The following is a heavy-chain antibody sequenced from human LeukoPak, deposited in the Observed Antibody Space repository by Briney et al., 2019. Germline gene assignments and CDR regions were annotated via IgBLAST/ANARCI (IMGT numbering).Heavy chain of an antibody. CDR1: GFTFSDYY. Sequence: PGGSLRLSCAASGFTFSDYYLSWIRQAPGKGLEWISYISTSGRTIHYADSVKGRFTISRDNAKNSLYLQMNRLRAEDTDVYYCAIVSVGASHYCIYLCQGALVAASS. D-gene: IGHD2-15*01. V-gene: IGHV3-11*01. J-gene: IGHJ4*02. CDR3: AIVSVGASHYCIY. CDR2: ISTSGRTI.